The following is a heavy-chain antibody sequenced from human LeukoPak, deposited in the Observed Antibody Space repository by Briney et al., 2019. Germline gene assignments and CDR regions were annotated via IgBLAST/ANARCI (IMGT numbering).Heavy chain of an antibody. D-gene: IGHD6-19*01. Sequence: ETLSLTCAVYGGSFSGYYWSWIRQPPGKGLEWIGEINHSGSTNYNPSLKSRVTLSVDTSKNQFALKLSSVTAADTAVYYCARQAVGGLRFDYWGQGTLVTVSS. CDR3: ARQAVGGLRFDY. V-gene: IGHV4-34*01. CDR2: INHSGST. J-gene: IGHJ4*02. CDR1: GGSFSGYY.